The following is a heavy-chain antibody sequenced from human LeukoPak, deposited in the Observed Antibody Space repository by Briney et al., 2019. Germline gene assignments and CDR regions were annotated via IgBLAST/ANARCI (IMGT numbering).Heavy chain of an antibody. J-gene: IGHJ4*02. V-gene: IGHV1-8*01. Sequence: RASVKVSCKASGYTFTSYDINWVRQATGQGLGWMGWMNPNSGNTGYAQKFQGRVTMTRNTSISTAYMELSSLRSEDTAVYYSARVERDPGLRLGELSIYYFDYWGQGTLVTVSS. CDR1: GYTFTSYD. CDR3: ARVERDPGLRLGELSIYYFDY. D-gene: IGHD3-16*02. CDR2: MNPNSGNT.